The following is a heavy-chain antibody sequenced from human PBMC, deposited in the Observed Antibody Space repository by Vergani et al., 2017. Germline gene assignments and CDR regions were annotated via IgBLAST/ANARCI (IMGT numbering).Heavy chain of an antibody. D-gene: IGHD3-16*01. J-gene: IGHJ4*02. CDR2: ISYDGSNK. V-gene: IGHV3-30*18. Sequence: QVQLVESGGGVVQPGRSLRLSCAASGFTFSSYGMHWVRQAPGKGLEWVAVISYDGSNKYYADSVKGRFTISRDNSKNTLYLXMNSLRAEDTAVYYCAKKSLGASLDYWGQGTLVTVSS. CDR3: AKKSLGASLDY. CDR1: GFTFSSYG.